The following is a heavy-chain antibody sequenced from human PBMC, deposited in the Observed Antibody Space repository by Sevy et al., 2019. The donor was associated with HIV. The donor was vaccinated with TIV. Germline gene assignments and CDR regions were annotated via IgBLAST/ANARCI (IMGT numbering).Heavy chain of an antibody. J-gene: IGHJ4*02. D-gene: IGHD1-1*01. Sequence: SETLSLTCSVSGGSISSYFWTWVRQSPGKGLEWIGNIYFTGNPDYSPSLKSRFTLSLDTSKSQFSLTLKSVTAADTAIYFCARDSTTRPRVLDYWGQGTLVTVSS. CDR3: ARDSTTRPRVLDY. CDR1: GGSISSYF. CDR2: IYFTGNP. V-gene: IGHV4-59*01.